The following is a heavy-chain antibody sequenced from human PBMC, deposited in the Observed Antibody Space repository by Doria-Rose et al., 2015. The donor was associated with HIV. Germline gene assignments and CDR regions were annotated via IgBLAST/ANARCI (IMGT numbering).Heavy chain of an antibody. CDR1: GVSLSSPGMG. J-gene: IGHJ4*02. CDR2: IFSDDER. D-gene: IGHD6-13*01. CDR3: ARIKSSRWYHKYYFDF. Sequence: QVQLVQSGPVLVKPTETLTLTCTVLGVSLSSPGMGVSWIRQPPGKALEWLANIFSDDERSYKTSLKSRFTISRGTYKSQVVLTMTDMDPVDTATYYCARIKSSRWYHKYYFDFWGQGALVIVSA. V-gene: IGHV2-26*01.